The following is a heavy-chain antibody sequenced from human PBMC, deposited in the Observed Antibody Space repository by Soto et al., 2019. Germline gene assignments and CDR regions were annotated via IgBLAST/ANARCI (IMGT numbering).Heavy chain of an antibody. J-gene: IGHJ4*02. CDR3: ARVVATVSGKGFAY. D-gene: IGHD6-19*01. CDR2: IYHSGST. CDR1: GGSMTSSNW. V-gene: IGHV4-4*02. Sequence: PSETLSLTCAVSGGSMTSSNWWSWVRQPPGKGLVWIGEIYHSGSTNYNPSLKSRVTISVDKSRNQFSLNLNSVTAADTAVYYCARVVATVSGKGFAYWGQGTLVTVSS.